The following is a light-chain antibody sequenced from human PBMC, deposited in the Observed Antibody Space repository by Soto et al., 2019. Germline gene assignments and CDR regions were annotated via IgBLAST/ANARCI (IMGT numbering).Light chain of an antibody. CDR3: QQYNNGPSWT. V-gene: IGKV3-15*01. CDR1: QSISFN. J-gene: IGKJ1*01. CDR2: IAS. Sequence: IVMTPYPSGLAVSPEERVALSCRASQSISFNLAWYQQKPGQAPRLLIYIASTRAAGIPARFSGSGSGTEFTLTISSLQSEDSAIYYCQQYNNGPSWTFGQGTKVDI.